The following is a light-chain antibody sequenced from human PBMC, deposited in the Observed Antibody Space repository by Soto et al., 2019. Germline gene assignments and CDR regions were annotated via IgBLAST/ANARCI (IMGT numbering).Light chain of an antibody. J-gene: IGLJ1*01. CDR1: SSDIGSFNY. CDR3: STYLISSTSYV. Sequence: QSALTQPAPVSGSPGQSITIPCTGTSSDIGSFNYISWYQQHPGKAPKVILYEVSARPAGVSDRFSGSKSGNTASLTISGLQAEDEADYYCSTYLISSTSYVFGTGTKLTVL. CDR2: EVS. V-gene: IGLV2-14*01.